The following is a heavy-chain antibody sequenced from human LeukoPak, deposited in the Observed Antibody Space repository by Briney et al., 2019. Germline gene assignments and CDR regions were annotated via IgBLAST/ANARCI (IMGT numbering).Heavy chain of an antibody. CDR1: GYTFTSYY. D-gene: IGHD3-9*01. V-gene: IGHV1-46*03. CDR3: ARPVELLDYDILTGYYSFDY. CDR2: INPSGGST. Sequence: ASVKVSCKASGYTFTSYYMHWVRQAPGQGLEWMGIINPSGGSTSYAQKFQGRVTMTRDTSTSTVYMELSSLRSEDTAVYYCARPVELLDYDILTGYYSFDYWGQGTLVTVSS. J-gene: IGHJ4*02.